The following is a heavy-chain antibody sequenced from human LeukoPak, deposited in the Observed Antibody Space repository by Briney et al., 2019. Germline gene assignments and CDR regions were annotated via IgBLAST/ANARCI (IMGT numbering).Heavy chain of an antibody. CDR3: AYDAWFGESQFDY. J-gene: IGHJ4*02. V-gene: IGHV3-30*02. Sequence: GGSLRLSCAASGFTFSSYGMHWVRQAPGKGLEWVAFIRYDGSNKYYADSVKGRFTISRDNSKNTLYLQMNSLRAEDTAVYYCAYDAWFGESQFDYWGQGTLVTVSS. CDR1: GFTFSSYG. CDR2: IRYDGSNK. D-gene: IGHD3-10*01.